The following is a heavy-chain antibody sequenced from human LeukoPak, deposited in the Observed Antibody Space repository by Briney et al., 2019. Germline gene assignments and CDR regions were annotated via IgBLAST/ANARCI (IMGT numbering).Heavy chain of an antibody. Sequence: SETVSLTCTVSGASISSGNYYWSWIRQPAGKGLEWIGRIYTSGSTNYNPSLRSRVTMSVDTSKNQYSLELSSVTAADTAVYYCARVDPHWGLDYWGQGTLVTVSS. J-gene: IGHJ4*02. CDR2: IYTSGST. CDR3: ARVDPHWGLDY. CDR1: GASISSGNYY. V-gene: IGHV4-61*02. D-gene: IGHD7-27*01.